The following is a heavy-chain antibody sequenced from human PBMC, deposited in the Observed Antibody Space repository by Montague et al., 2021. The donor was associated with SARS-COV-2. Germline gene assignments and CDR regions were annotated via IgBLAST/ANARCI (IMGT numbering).Heavy chain of an antibody. Sequence: TLSLTCTVSGGSISSGGYYWSWIRQHPGKGLEWIGYIYYSGSTYYNPSLKSRVTISVDTSKSQFSLKLSSVTAADTAVYYCARVEFDGGYDSVPLDVWGQGTTATVSS. CDR2: IYYSGST. CDR3: ARVEFDGGYDSVPLDV. CDR1: GGSISSGGYY. J-gene: IGHJ6*02. D-gene: IGHD5-12*01. V-gene: IGHV4-31*03.